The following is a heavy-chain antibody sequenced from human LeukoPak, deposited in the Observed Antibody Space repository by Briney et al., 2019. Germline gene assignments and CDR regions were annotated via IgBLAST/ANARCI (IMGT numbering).Heavy chain of an antibody. CDR1: GYTFTSYD. CDR3: ARHTSWYPNDY. J-gene: IGHJ4*02. Sequence: ASVKVSCKASGYTFTSYDINWVRQATGQGLEWMGWMNTNTGKTDYAQKFQGRVTMTRATSLSTVYMELSGLRSDDTAVYYCARHTSWYPNDYWGQGTLVTVSS. V-gene: IGHV1-8*02. CDR2: MNTNTGKT. D-gene: IGHD1-14*01.